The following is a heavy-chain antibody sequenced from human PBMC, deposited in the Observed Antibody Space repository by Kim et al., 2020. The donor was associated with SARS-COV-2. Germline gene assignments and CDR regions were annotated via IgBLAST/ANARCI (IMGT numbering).Heavy chain of an antibody. CDR1: GGSISRNSYC. CDR2: NHYSKSS. D-gene: IGHD1-26*01. J-gene: IGHJ2*01. Sequence: SETLSLTCSVSGGSISRNSYCRALIRQPPGKGQEMIERNHYSKSSYSNPPLKRRITLSVDTNKNQSFLNLSFMTAAYTVVYYGAGERLEDWYSDLWHRGT. CDR3: AGERLEDWYSDL. V-gene: IGHV4-39*01.